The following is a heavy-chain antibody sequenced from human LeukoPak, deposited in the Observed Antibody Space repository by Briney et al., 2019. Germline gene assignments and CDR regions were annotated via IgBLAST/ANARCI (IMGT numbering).Heavy chain of an antibody. J-gene: IGHJ4*02. CDR3: ARGGPRITPSRSPFDY. V-gene: IGHV1-8*03. Sequence: ASVKVSCKASGYTFTSYDINWVRQATGQGLEWMGWMNPNSGNTGYAQKFQGRVTITRNTSISTAYMELSSLRSEDTAVYYCARGGPRITPSRSPFDYWGQGTLVTVSS. CDR1: GYTFTSYD. D-gene: IGHD1-20*01. CDR2: MNPNSGNT.